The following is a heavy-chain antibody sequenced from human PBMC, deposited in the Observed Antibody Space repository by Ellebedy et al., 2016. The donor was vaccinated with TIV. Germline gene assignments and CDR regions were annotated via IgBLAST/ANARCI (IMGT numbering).Heavy chain of an antibody. Sequence: ASVKVSCKASGGTFSSYAISWVRQAPGQGLEWMGRIIPILGIANYAQKFQGRVTITADKSTSTAYMELSSLRSEDTAVYYCARIYYDSSGYLRGLIGLGDAFDIWGQGTMVTVSS. CDR2: IIPILGIA. V-gene: IGHV1-69*04. J-gene: IGHJ3*02. D-gene: IGHD3-22*01. CDR1: GGTFSSYA. CDR3: ARIYYDSSGYLRGLIGLGDAFDI.